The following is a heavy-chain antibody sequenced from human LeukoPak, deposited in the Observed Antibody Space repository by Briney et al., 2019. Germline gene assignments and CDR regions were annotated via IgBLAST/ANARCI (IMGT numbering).Heavy chain of an antibody. D-gene: IGHD6-19*01. Sequence: GSLRLSCAASGFTFSNYRMSWVRQAPGKGLEWVSSISSSSNYIYYADSVKGRFTISRDYAKNSLYLQMNSLRAEDTTVYYCARDPSSGWYLKGWFDPWGKGTLVTVSS. CDR3: ARDPSSGWYLKGWFDP. CDR2: ISSSSNYI. V-gene: IGHV3-21*01. CDR1: GFTFSNYR. J-gene: IGHJ5*02.